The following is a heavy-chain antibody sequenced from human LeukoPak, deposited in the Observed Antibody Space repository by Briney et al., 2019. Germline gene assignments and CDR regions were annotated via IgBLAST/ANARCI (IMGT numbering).Heavy chain of an antibody. V-gene: IGHV3-23*01. J-gene: IGHJ4*02. Sequence: GGSLRLSCAASGFTFSWHAMSWVRQAPGKGLEWVSAISHSTGSTHYADSVRGRFTISRDNSRNTVYLQMNSLRVEDTAIYYCARDREGDNLYVFDYWGLGTVVTVSS. D-gene: IGHD5-24*01. CDR2: ISHSTGST. CDR3: ARDREGDNLYVFDY. CDR1: GFTFSWHA.